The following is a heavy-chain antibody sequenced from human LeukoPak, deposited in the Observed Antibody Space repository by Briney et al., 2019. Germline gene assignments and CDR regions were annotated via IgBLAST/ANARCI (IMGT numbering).Heavy chain of an antibody. J-gene: IGHJ4*02. CDR3: ANPTVVTLFSY. D-gene: IGHD4-17*01. Sequence: GGPLRLSCAASGFTFSSYAMSWVRQAPGKGLEWVSAISGSGVSTYYADSVKGRFTISRDNSKNTLYLQMNGLRAEDTAVYYCANPTVVTLFSYWGQGTLVTVSS. CDR1: GFTFSSYA. V-gene: IGHV3-23*01. CDR2: ISGSGVST.